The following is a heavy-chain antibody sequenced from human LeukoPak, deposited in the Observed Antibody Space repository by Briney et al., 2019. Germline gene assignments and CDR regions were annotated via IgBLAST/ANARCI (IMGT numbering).Heavy chain of an antibody. CDR2: ISAYNGNT. D-gene: IGHD2/OR15-2a*01. CDR1: GYTFTSYG. CDR3: ARWAPPGTLWDVLAFDY. Sequence: ASVKVSCKASGYTFTSYGISWVRQAPGQGLEWMGWISAYNGNTNYAQKLQGRVTMTTDTSTSTAYMELRSLRSDDPAVYYCARWAPPGTLWDVLAFDYWGQGTLVTVSS. V-gene: IGHV1-18*01. J-gene: IGHJ4*02.